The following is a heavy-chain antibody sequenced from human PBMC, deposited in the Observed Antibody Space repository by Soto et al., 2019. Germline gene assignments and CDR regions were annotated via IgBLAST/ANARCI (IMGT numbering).Heavy chain of an antibody. Sequence: GESLKISCKGSGYSFTSYWIGWVRQMPGKGLEWMGIIYPGDSDTRYSPSFQGQVTISADKSISTAYLQWSSLEASDTAMYYCASTGGFVIPDYYYYGMDVWGQGTTVTVSS. CDR2: IYPGDSDT. J-gene: IGHJ6*02. D-gene: IGHD2-21*01. CDR3: ASTGGFVIPDYYYYGMDV. CDR1: GYSFTSYW. V-gene: IGHV5-51*01.